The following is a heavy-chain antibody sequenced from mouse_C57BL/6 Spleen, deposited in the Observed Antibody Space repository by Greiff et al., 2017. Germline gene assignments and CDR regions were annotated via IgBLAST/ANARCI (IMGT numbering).Heavy chain of an antibody. V-gene: IGHV5-6*01. Sequence: EVKLVESGGDLVKPGGSLKLSCAASGFTFSSYGMSWVRQTPDKRLEWVATISSGGSYTYYPDSVKGRFTISRDNAKNTLYLQMSSLKSEDTAMYYCARHDATEWYFDVWGTGTTVTVSS. CDR3: ARHDATEWYFDV. D-gene: IGHD1-1*01. CDR2: ISSGGSYT. CDR1: GFTFSSYG. J-gene: IGHJ1*03.